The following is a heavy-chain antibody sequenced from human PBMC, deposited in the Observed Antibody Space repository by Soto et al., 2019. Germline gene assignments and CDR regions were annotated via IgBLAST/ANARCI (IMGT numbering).Heavy chain of an antibody. CDR2: IGSTGGHI. Sequence: GSLRLSCAASGFTFSSYTMNWVRQAPGKGLECVSSIGSTGGHIYYADSVKGRFTISRGNARNSLYLQMNSLRADDTAVYLCAATYSFAAYWGQGSLVTVSS. V-gene: IGHV3-21*01. D-gene: IGHD5-12*01. CDR3: AATYSFAAY. J-gene: IGHJ4*02. CDR1: GFTFSSYT.